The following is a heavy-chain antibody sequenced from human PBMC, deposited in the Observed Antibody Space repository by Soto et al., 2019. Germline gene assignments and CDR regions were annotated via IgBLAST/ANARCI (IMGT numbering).Heavy chain of an antibody. CDR1: GFTLSSYW. D-gene: IGHD5-12*01. J-gene: IGHJ4*02. V-gene: IGHV3-74*01. Sequence: EVQLVESGGGLVQPGGSLRLSCAASGFTLSSYWMHWVRQAPGKGLVWVSRINIDGSSTSYADSVKGRFTISRDNAKNTLYLQVNSLRAEDTAVYYSARSRDGYNFVGDCWGQGTLVPVSS. CDR3: ARSRDGYNFVGDC. CDR2: INIDGSST.